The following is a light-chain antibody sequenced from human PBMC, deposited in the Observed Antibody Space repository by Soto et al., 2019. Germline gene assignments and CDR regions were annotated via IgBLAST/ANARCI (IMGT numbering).Light chain of an antibody. CDR1: SGHINYA. Sequence: QPVLTQSPSASASLGASVKLTCTLSSGHINYAIAWHQQQPEKGPRYLMKLNSDGSHSKGDAIPDRFSGSSSGAERYLTISSLQSEDEADYYCQTWGTGFWVFGGGTKVTVL. J-gene: IGLJ3*02. CDR3: QTWGTGFWV. V-gene: IGLV4-69*01. CDR2: LNSDGSH.